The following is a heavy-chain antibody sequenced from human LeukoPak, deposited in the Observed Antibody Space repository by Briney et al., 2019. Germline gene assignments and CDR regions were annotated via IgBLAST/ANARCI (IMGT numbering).Heavy chain of an antibody. CDR1: GFTFSSYW. CDR2: IKQDGSEK. J-gene: IGHJ3*02. CDR3: ASHVRYCTSTNCYQDAFDI. Sequence: GGSLRLSCAASGFTFSSYWMGWVRQAPGKGLEWVANIKQDGSEKHYVDSVKGRFTISRDNAKNSLYLQMNSLRAEGTAVYYCASHVRYCTSTNCYQDAFDIWGQGTMVTVSS. D-gene: IGHD2-2*01. V-gene: IGHV3-7*03.